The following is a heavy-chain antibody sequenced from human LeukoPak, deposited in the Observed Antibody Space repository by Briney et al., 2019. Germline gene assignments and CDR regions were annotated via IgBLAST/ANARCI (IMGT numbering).Heavy chain of an antibody. V-gene: IGHV3-23*01. CDR2: ISGSGGST. Sequence: GGSLRLSCAACGFTFSSYAMSWVRQPPGKGLEWVSAISGSGGSTYYADSVKGRFTISRDNSKNTLYLQMNSLRAEDTAVYYCAKDRVDIAAAYFDYWGQGTLVTVSS. D-gene: IGHD6-13*01. CDR1: GFTFSSYA. J-gene: IGHJ4*02. CDR3: AKDRVDIAAAYFDY.